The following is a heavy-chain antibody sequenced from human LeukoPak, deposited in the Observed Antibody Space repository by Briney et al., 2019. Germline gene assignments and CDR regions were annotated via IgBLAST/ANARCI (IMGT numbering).Heavy chain of an antibody. J-gene: IGHJ4*02. CDR3: ARAHPTAIFVDY. CDR1: GGSISSDDYY. CDR2: IFYSGST. Sequence: SETLSLTCTVSGGSISSDDYYWSWIRQLPGKGLEWIGYIFYSGSTYCTPSLKSRVTILVDTSKNQFSLKLNSVTAADTAVYYCARAHPTAIFVDYWGQGTLVTVSS. V-gene: IGHV4-31*03. D-gene: IGHD3-3*01.